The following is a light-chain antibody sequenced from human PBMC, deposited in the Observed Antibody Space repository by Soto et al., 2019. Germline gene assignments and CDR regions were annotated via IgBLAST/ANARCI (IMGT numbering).Light chain of an antibody. Sequence: DIQMTPSPSSLSASVGDRVPITCRASQGISNYLAWYQQKPGKVPKLLIYAASTLQSGVPSRFSGSGSGTDFTLTISSLQPEDVAAYYCQKYNSAPPWTFGQGTKVDIK. CDR2: AAS. CDR3: QKYNSAPPWT. V-gene: IGKV1-27*01. J-gene: IGKJ1*01. CDR1: QGISNY.